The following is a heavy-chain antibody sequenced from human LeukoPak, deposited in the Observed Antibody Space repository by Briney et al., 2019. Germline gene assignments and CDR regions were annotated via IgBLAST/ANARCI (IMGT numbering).Heavy chain of an antibody. CDR2: ISGSGRYM. D-gene: IGHD5-24*01. J-gene: IGHJ4*02. CDR3: AKSGYNRFDY. Sequence: GGSLRLSCATSGFTFSTYSMNWVRQAPGKGLEWVSSISGSGRYMYYADSAKGRFTISRDNSKNTLYLQMNSLIAEDTAVYYCAKSGYNRFDYWGQGTRVTVSS. CDR1: GFTFSTYS. V-gene: IGHV3-21*04.